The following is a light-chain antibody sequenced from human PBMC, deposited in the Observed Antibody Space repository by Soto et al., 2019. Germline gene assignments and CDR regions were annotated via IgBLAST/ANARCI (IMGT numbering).Light chain of an antibody. V-gene: IGKV1-5*01. CDR2: DAS. Sequence: DIQMTQSPSTLSASVGDRVIVTCRASQSISNWLAWYQQKPGKAPKLLIYDASTLEGGVPSRFRGSGSGTEFTLTISSLQPDDFATYYCQQYNSYPWTFGQGTKVEIK. J-gene: IGKJ1*01. CDR3: QQYNSYPWT. CDR1: QSISNW.